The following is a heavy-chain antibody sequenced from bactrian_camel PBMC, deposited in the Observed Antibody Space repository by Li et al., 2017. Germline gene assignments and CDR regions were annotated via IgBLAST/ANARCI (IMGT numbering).Heavy chain of an antibody. Sequence: QLVESGGGSVQAGASLKLACVGSGYSFGHACMGWFRQAPGKDPEGVACIDSDGTTTYPDSVKGRFTISQDDANNTLYLQMNNLQSEDTALYYCAVRSRTQLGCFDTLLAWRNHWGQGTQVTVS. J-gene: IGHJ4*01. D-gene: IGHD1*01. CDR3: AVRSRTQLGCFDTLLAWRNH. V-gene: IGHV3S8*01. CDR2: IDSDGTT. CDR1: GYSFGHAC.